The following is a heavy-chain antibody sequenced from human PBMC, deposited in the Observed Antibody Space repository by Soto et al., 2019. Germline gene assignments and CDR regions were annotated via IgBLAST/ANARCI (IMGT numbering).Heavy chain of an antibody. V-gene: IGHV3-33*01. J-gene: IGHJ6*02. CDR1: GFTFSSYG. D-gene: IGHD6-19*01. Sequence: GGSLRLFCAASGFTFSSYGMHWVRQAPGKGLEWVAVIWYDGSNKYYADSVKGRFTISRDNSKNTLYLQMNSLRAEDTAVYYCARSSDWCLYYYSGMDVWGQGTPVTVSS. CDR3: ARSSDWCLYYYSGMDV. CDR2: IWYDGSNK.